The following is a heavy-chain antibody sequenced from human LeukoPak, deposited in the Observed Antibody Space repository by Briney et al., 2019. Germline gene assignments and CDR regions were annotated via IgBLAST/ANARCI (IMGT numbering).Heavy chain of an antibody. J-gene: IGHJ3*02. V-gene: IGHV3-21*06. CDR3: ARGHSRCFQRTDGFDI. CDR2: IDITSKYI. Sequence: GGSLRLSCVASGFTFSYYSMNWVRLAPGKGPEWVSSIDITSKYIYYGDSMRGRFTISRDNARSLLYLQMNSLRVDDTAVYYCARGHSRCFQRTDGFDIWGQGTMVTVSS. D-gene: IGHD1-26*01. CDR1: GFTFSYYS.